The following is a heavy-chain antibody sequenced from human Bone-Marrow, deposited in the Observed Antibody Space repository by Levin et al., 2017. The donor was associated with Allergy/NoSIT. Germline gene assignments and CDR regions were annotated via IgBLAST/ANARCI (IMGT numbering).Heavy chain of an antibody. CDR3: AGGYGYCTGGTCFPLEH. CDR2: ISYDESNE. Sequence: GGSLRLSCEASGFSFSNYAMHWVRQAPGKGLEWVAVISYDESNEYYADSVKGRFTISRHNTKSTLFLQMDSLKGEDTAVYYCAGGYGYCTGGTCFPLEHWGRGTLVIVSS. D-gene: IGHD2-8*02. CDR1: GFSFSNYA. J-gene: IGHJ4*02. V-gene: IGHV3-30*03.